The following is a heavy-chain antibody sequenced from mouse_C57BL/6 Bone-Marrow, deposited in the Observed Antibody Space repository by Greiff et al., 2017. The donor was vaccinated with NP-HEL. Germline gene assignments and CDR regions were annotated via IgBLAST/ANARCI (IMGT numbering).Heavy chain of an antibody. V-gene: IGHV5-9-1*02. CDR2: ISSGGDYI. J-gene: IGHJ3*01. CDR1: GFTFSSYA. CDR3: TRECGSSYSY. D-gene: IGHD1-1*01. Sequence: EVKVEESGEGLVKPGGSLKLSCAASGFTFSSYAMSWVRQTPEKRLEWVAYISSGGDYIYYADTVKGRFTISRDNARNTLYLQMSSLKSEDTAMYYCTRECGSSYSYWGQGTLVTVSA.